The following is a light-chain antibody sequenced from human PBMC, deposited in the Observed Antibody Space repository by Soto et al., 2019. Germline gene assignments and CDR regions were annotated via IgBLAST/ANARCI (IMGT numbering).Light chain of an antibody. CDR3: SSYTSSSTYV. CDR1: SSDVGGYNY. CDR2: DVT. Sequence: SVLTQPASVSGSPGQSIAISCTGTSSDVGGYNYVSWYQQHPGKAPKLIIYDVTNRPSGVSNRFSGSKSGNTASLTISGLQAEDEADYYCSSYTSSSTYVVGTGTKVTVL. J-gene: IGLJ1*01. V-gene: IGLV2-14*01.